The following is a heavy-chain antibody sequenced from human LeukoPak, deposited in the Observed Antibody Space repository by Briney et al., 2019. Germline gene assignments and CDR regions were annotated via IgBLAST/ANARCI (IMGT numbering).Heavy chain of an antibody. CDR3: AREGYSSSWYYFDY. J-gene: IGHJ4*02. D-gene: IGHD6-13*01. CDR2: IYSGGST. Sequence: PGGSLRLSCAGSGFTVSSNYMSWVRQAPGKGLEWVSVIYSGGSTYYADSVKGRFTISRDNSKNTLYLQMNSLRAEDTAVYYCAREGYSSSWYYFDYWGQGTLVTVSS. CDR1: GFTVSSNY. V-gene: IGHV3-66*01.